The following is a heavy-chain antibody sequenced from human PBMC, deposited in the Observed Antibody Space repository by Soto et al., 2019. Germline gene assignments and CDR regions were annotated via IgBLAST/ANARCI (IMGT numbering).Heavy chain of an antibody. Sequence: SETLSLTCAVSGGSISSSNWWSWVRQPPGKGLEWIGEIYHSGSTKYNPSLKSRVTISVDKSKNQFPLKLSSVTAADTAVYYCARLIYGGNSGSFDYWGQGTLVTVSS. CDR3: ARLIYGGNSGSFDY. CDR2: IYHSGST. J-gene: IGHJ4*02. V-gene: IGHV4-4*02. D-gene: IGHD2-2*02. CDR1: GGSISSSNW.